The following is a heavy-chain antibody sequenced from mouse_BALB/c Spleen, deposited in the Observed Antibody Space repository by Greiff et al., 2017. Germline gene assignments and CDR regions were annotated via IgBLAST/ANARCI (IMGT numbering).Heavy chain of an antibody. J-gene: IGHJ2*01. V-gene: IGHV14-1*02. D-gene: IGHD1-1*01. Sequence: VQLKESGAELVRPGALVKLSCKASGFNIKDYYMHWVKQRPEQGLEWIGWIDPENGNTIYDPKFQGKASITADTSSNTAYLQLSSLTSEDTAVYYCARKDYGSHFDYWGQGTTLTVSS. CDR3: ARKDYGSHFDY. CDR2: IDPENGNT. CDR1: GFNIKDYY.